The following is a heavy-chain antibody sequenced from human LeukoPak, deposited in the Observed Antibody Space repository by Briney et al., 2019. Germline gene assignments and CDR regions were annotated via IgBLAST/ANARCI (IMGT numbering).Heavy chain of an antibody. CDR1: GYTFTSYA. V-gene: IGHV1-3*01. CDR2: INAGNANT. Sequence: ASVKVSCKASGYTFTSYAMHWVRQAPGQRLEWMGWINAGNANTKYSQKFQGRVTITRDTSASTAYMELSSLRSEDTAIYYCARLRGYSYNFDSWGQGNLVTVSS. CDR3: ARLRGYSYNFDS. J-gene: IGHJ4*02. D-gene: IGHD5-18*01.